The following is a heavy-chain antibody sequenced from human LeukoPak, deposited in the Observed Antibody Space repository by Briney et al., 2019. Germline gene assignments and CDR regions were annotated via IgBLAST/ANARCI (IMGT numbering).Heavy chain of an antibody. CDR2: VIPIFGTA. Sequence: SVKVSCKASGGTFSSYAISWVRQAPGQGLEWMGGVIPIFGTANYAQKFQGRVTITADESTSTAYMELSSLRSEDTAVYYCARALGDSSSWYAFDIWTQGTMVIVSS. CDR1: GGTFSSYA. V-gene: IGHV1-69*13. D-gene: IGHD6-13*01. J-gene: IGHJ3*02. CDR3: ARALGDSSSWYAFDI.